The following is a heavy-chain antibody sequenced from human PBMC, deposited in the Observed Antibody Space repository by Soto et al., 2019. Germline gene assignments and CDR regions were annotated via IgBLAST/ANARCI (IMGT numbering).Heavy chain of an antibody. V-gene: IGHV4-4*02. CDR2: IDHSGRT. CDR3: ARSNWNYVRTLDY. Sequence: QVQIQESGPGLVKPSGTLSLACSVSSVSVSGSYWCAWVRQSPGKGLEWIGEIDHSGRTNYNPSLKSRLTMSLDYSKNQFSLNLRSVTAADTAVYYCARSNWNYVRTLDYWGQGSQVIVSS. J-gene: IGHJ4*02. CDR1: SVSVSGSYW. D-gene: IGHD1-7*01.